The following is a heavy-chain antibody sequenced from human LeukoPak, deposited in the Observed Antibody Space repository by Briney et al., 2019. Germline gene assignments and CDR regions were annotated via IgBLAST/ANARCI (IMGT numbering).Heavy chain of an antibody. CDR3: ARIRFLEWLLSTTTPGYYYYYYMDV. D-gene: IGHD3-3*01. CDR2: IYYSGST. J-gene: IGHJ6*03. Sequence: PSETLSLTCTVSGGSISSYYWSWIRQPPGKGLEWIGYIYYSGSTNYNPSLKSRVTISVDTSKNQLSLKLSSVTAADTAVYYCARIRFLEWLLSTTTPGYYYYYYMDVWGKGTTVTVSS. V-gene: IGHV4-59*12. CDR1: GGSISSYY.